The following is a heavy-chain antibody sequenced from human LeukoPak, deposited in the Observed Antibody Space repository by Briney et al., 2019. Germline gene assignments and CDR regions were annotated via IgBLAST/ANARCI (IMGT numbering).Heavy chain of an antibody. D-gene: IGHD6-13*01. Sequence: GGSLRLSCAASGFTFDDYAMHWVRQAPGNSLEWVSGTSWNSGNIGYADSVKGRFTISRDNDKNSLYPQMNSLRADDTALYYCAKDVAAAGTGYYFDYWGQGTLVTVSS. V-gene: IGHV3-9*01. CDR1: GFTFDDYA. CDR3: AKDVAAAGTGYYFDY. J-gene: IGHJ4*02. CDR2: TSWNSGNI.